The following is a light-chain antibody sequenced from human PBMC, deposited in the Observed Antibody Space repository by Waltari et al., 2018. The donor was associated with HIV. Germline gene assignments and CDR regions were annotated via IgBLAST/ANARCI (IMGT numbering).Light chain of an antibody. CDR1: SSDVGGYNA. CDR2: EVS. V-gene: IGLV2-14*01. J-gene: IGLJ2*01. CDR3: SSYTSSDTVV. Sequence: QSALTQPASVSGSPGQSISISCTGTSSDVGGYNAVSWYQQHPAKAPKLVILEVSNRPSCVANRFSGSKSGNRASLTISGLQAEDEAYYYCSSYTSSDTVVFGGGTKVTVL.